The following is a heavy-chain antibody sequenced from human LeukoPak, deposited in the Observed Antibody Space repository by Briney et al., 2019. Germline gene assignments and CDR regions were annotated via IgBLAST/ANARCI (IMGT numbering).Heavy chain of an antibody. CDR1: GGSISSSSYY. CDR2: IYYSGST. Sequence: SETLSLTCTVSGGSISSSSYYWGWIRQPPGKGLEWIGSIYYSGSTYYNPSLKSQVTISVDTSKNQFSLKLSSVTAADTAVYCCARTYSSSFFDPWGQGTLVTVSS. J-gene: IGHJ5*02. D-gene: IGHD6-6*01. CDR3: ARTYSSSFFDP. V-gene: IGHV4-39*07.